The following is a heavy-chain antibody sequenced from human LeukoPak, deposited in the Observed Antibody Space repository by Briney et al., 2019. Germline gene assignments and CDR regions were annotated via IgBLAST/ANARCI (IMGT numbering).Heavy chain of an antibody. D-gene: IGHD5-12*01. CDR3: AAGTPNIVAHDAFDI. CDR2: IVVGSGNT. Sequence: SVNVSCKASGYTFTSSAMQWVRQARGQRLEWIGWIVVGSGNTNYAQKFQERVTITRDMSTSTAYMELSSLRSEDTAVYYCAAGTPNIVAHDAFDIWGQGTMVTVSS. V-gene: IGHV1-58*02. J-gene: IGHJ3*02. CDR1: GYTFTSSA.